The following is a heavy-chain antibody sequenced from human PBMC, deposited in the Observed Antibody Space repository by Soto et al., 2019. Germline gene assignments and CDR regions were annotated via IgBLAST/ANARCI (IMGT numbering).Heavy chain of an antibody. CDR3: ARDHGGGGLALEY. D-gene: IGHD3-16*01. V-gene: IGHV3-11*01. CDR2: ISDSGRIT. J-gene: IGHJ4*02. CDR1: GFTFSDYY. Sequence: QVHLEESGGGLVKPGGSLRLSCTASGFTFSDYYMSWIRQAPGKGLEWISDISDSGRITHHADSVEGRFTISRDNAKDSLYLQLNNLRPEDSAIYYCARDHGGGGLALEYWGQGTRVSVSS.